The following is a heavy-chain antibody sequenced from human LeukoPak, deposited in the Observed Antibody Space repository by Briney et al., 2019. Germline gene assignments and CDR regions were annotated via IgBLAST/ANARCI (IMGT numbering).Heavy chain of an antibody. J-gene: IGHJ4*02. CDR2: ISGSGGST. CDR3: AKVYYDSSGSHY. CDR1: GFTFSSYA. Sequence: GGSLRLSCAPSGFTFSSYAMSWVRQAPGKGLECVSAISGSGGSTYYADSVKGRFTISRDNSKNTLYLQMNSLRAEDTAVYYCAKVYYDSSGSHYWGQGTLVTVSS. D-gene: IGHD3-22*01. V-gene: IGHV3-23*01.